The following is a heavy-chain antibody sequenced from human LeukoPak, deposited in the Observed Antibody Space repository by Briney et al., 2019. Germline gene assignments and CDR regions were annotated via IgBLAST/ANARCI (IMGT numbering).Heavy chain of an antibody. Sequence: SETLSLTCSVSGGSITSGTYYWSWIRQPPGKGLEWIGNIYYSGSTYYNPSLKSRVTISVDTSKKQLSLRLSSVTAADTAVYYCALSSGWYKLDYWGRGTLVTVSS. CDR1: GGSITSGTYY. CDR2: IYYSGST. D-gene: IGHD6-19*01. CDR3: ALSSGWYKLDY. J-gene: IGHJ4*02. V-gene: IGHV4-39*07.